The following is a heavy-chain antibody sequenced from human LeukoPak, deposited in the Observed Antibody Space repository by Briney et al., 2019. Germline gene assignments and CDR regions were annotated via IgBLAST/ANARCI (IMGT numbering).Heavy chain of an antibody. D-gene: IGHD3-22*01. J-gene: IGHJ3*02. CDR1: GYAFTSYG. V-gene: IGHV1-18*01. Sequence: GASVKVSCKASGYAFTSYGISWVRQAPGQGLEWMGWISAYNGNTNYAQKLQGRVTMTTDTSTSTAYMELRSLRSDDTAVYYCARVEYYYDSSGYYPDAFDIWGQGTMVTVSS. CDR3: ARVEYYYDSSGYYPDAFDI. CDR2: ISAYNGNT.